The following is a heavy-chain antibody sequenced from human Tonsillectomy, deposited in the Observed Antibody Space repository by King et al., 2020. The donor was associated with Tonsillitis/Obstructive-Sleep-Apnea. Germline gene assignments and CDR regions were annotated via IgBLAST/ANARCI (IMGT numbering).Heavy chain of an antibody. D-gene: IGHD3-3*01. V-gene: IGHV3-23*04. CDR3: ARAHAYVRFLEWLEDYYYYYYMDV. CDR2: ISGSGGST. J-gene: IGHJ6*03. CDR1: GFTFSSYA. Sequence: VQLVESGGGLVQPGGSLRLSCAASGFTFSSYAMSWVRQAPGKGLEWVSAISGSGGSTYYADSVKGRFTISRDNSKNTLYLQMNSLRAEDTAVYYCARAHAYVRFLEWLEDYYYYYYMDVWGKGTTVTVSS.